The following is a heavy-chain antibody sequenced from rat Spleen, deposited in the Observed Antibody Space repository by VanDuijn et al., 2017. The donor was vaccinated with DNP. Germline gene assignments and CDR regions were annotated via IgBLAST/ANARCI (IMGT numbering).Heavy chain of an antibody. CDR3: ALRLTTEGILDY. CDR2: ITTSGDST. Sequence: EVQLVESGGDLVQPGRSLKVSCVVSGFTFNNYWMTWIRQVPGKGLEWVASITTSGDSTSSPDSVKGRFTISRDNAKSSLYLQMDSLRSDDTATYYCALRLTTEGILDYWGQGTLVTVSS. CDR1: GFTFNNYW. D-gene: IGHD1-11*01. J-gene: IGHJ3*01. V-gene: IGHV5-31*01.